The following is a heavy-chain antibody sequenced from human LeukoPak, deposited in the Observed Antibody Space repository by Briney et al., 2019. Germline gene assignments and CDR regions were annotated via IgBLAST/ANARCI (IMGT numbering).Heavy chain of an antibody. CDR1: GFTFSNYA. CDR3: AKDLGQWLGHAFDY. V-gene: IGHV3-23*01. CDR2: ISASGGTT. Sequence: PGGSLRLSCAASGFTFSNYAMSWVRQAPGKGLEWVLGISASGGTTYSADSVKGRFTISRDNSKNTLYLQMNSLRAEDTALYYCAKDLGQWLGHAFDYWGQGTLVTVSS. D-gene: IGHD6-19*01. J-gene: IGHJ4*02.